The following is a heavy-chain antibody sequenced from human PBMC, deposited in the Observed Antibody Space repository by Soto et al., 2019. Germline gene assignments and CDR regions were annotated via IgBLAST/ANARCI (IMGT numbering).Heavy chain of an antibody. J-gene: IGHJ3*02. V-gene: IGHV4-39*01. D-gene: IGHD2-8*01. CDR3: ARGVSRRGRAFDI. CDR1: GGSISSSSYY. CDR2: IYYSGST. Sequence: SETLSLTCTVSGGSISSSSYYWGWIRQPPGKGLEWIGSIYYSGSTYYNPSLKSRVTISVGTSKNQFSLKLSSVTAADTAVYYCARGVSRRGRAFDIWGQGTMVTVSS.